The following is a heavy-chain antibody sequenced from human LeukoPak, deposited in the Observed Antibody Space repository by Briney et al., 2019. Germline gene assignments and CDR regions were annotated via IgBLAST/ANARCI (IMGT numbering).Heavy chain of an antibody. CDR3: ARDSGVIPSLYYFDY. D-gene: IGHD3-16*02. CDR2: INPTDGST. V-gene: IGHV1-46*01. Sequence: GASVKVSCKASGYTFTSYYMFWVRQAPGQGLEWMGIINPTDGSTTYAQRFQGRVTMTRDTSTSTVYMEQSSLRSEDTAVYYCARDSGVIPSLYYFDYWGQGTLVTVSS. CDR1: GYTFTSYY. J-gene: IGHJ4*02.